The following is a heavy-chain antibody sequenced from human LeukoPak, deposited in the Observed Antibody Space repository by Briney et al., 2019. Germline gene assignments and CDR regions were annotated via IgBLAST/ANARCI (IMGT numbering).Heavy chain of an antibody. CDR2: IYHTGKT. J-gene: IGHJ4*02. CDR3: TRVRQGSQSDY. V-gene: IGHV4-39*07. Sequence: SETLSLTCTVSRGSITSTDHYWAWIRQPPGKALEWIGSIYHTGKTFYSPSLKSRLSMSIDTSKSQFSLSLRSATAADTAVYYCTRVRQGSQSDYWGQGTLVTVSS. CDR1: RGSITSTDHY.